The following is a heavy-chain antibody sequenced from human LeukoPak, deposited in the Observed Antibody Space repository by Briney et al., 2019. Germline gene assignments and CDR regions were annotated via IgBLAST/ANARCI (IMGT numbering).Heavy chain of an antibody. J-gene: IGHJ4*02. Sequence: PGGSLRLSCAASGFTFSSYAMHWVRQAPGKGLEWVAVISYDGSNKYYADSVKGRFTISRDNSKNTLYLQMNSLRAEDTAVYYCASLKFGWGQGTLVTVSS. D-gene: IGHD3-10*01. V-gene: IGHV3-30-3*01. CDR1: GFTFSSYA. CDR2: ISYDGSNK. CDR3: ASLKFG.